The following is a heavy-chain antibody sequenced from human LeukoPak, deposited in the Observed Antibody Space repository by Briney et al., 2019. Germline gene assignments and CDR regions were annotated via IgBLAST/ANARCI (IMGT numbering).Heavy chain of an antibody. CDR3: TRAVAGHPD. CDR1: GVPFSNYY. V-gene: IGHV4-34*01. D-gene: IGHD6-19*01. J-gene: IGHJ4*02. CDR2: INHSGYT. Sequence: PSETPSLTCAVSGVPFSNYYWSWVRQSPRQGLEWIGEINHSGYTNYNPSLKSRVTMSIDTSKNQFSLTLTSVTAADVGVYYCTRAVAGHPDWGQGTLVTVSS.